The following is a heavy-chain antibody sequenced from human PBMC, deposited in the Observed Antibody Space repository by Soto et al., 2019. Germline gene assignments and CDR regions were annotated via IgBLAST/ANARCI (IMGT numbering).Heavy chain of an antibody. CDR3: AGSIITGTTHYYYYMDV. Sequence: GGSLRLSCAASGFTFSSYSMNWVRQAPGKGLEWVSSISSSSSYIYYADSVKGRFTISRDNAKNSLYLQMNSLRAEDTAVYYCAGSIITGTTHYYYYMDVWGKGTTVTVSS. D-gene: IGHD1-20*01. V-gene: IGHV3-21*01. J-gene: IGHJ6*03. CDR1: GFTFSSYS. CDR2: ISSSSSYI.